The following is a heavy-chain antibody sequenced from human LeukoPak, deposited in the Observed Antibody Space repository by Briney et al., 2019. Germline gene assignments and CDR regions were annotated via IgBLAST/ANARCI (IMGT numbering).Heavy chain of an antibody. CDR2: ISSSGSTI. V-gene: IGHV3-11*01. Sequence: GGSLRLSCAASGFTFSDYYMSWIRQAPGKGLEWVSYISSSGSTIYYADSVKGRFTISRDNAKNSLYLQMNSLRAEDTAVYYCARHAVSTSWLPQYYFDYWGQGTLVTVSS. J-gene: IGHJ4*02. CDR1: GFTFSDYY. D-gene: IGHD5/OR15-5a*01. CDR3: ARHAVSTSWLPQYYFDY.